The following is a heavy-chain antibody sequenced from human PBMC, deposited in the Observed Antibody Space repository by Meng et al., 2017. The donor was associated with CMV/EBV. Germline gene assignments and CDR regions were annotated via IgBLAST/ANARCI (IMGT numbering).Heavy chain of an antibody. CDR3: ARRNGVPRVFWSYYGMDV. CDR1: GGSFSGYY. Sequence: SETLSLTCAVYGGSFSGYYWSWIRQPPGKGLEWIGEINHSGSTNYNPSLKSQVTISVDTSKNQFSLKLSSVTAADTAVYYCARRNGVPRVFWSYYGMDVWGQGTTVTVSS. D-gene: IGHD3-3*01. J-gene: IGHJ6*02. V-gene: IGHV4-34*01. CDR2: INHSGST.